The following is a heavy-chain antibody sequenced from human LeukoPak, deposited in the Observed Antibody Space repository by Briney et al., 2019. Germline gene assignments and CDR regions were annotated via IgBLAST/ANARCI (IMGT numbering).Heavy chain of an antibody. CDR3: AKDVYYDSSGYYGY. J-gene: IGHJ4*02. V-gene: IGHV3-23*01. CDR1: GYTFSSYA. D-gene: IGHD3-22*01. Sequence: GGSLRLSCAASGYTFSSYAMSWVRQAPGKGLEWVSAISGSGGSTYYADSVKGRFTISRDNSKSTLYMQMNSLRAEDTAVYYCAKDVYYDSSGYYGYWGQGTLVTVSS. CDR2: ISGSGGST.